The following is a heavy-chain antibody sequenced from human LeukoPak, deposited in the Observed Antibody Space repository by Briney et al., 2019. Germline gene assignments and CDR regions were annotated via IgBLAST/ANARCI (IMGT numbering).Heavy chain of an antibody. CDR2: INPSGST. CDR3: AREVGGGYYGMDV. CDR1: GGSFSGYY. Sequence: SETLSLTCAVYGGSFSGYYWSWIRQPPGKVLEWIGEINPSGSTNYNPSLKSRVTLSVDTSKNQISLKLSSVTAADTAVYYCAREVGGGYYGMDVWGQGTTVTVSS. J-gene: IGHJ6*02. D-gene: IGHD2-21*01. V-gene: IGHV4-34*01.